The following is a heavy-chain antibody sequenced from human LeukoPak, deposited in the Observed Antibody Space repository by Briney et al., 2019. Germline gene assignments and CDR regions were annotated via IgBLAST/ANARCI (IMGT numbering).Heavy chain of an antibody. J-gene: IGHJ4*02. CDR1: GFIFSDYA. CDR2: IISDGSTT. V-gene: IGHV3-74*01. D-gene: IGHD3-10*01. CDR3: TRDRARAGGEILDY. Sequence: GGSLRLSCAASGFIFSDYAMHWVRQAPGKGLVWVSRIISDGSTTDYADSVKGRFTISRDNAKNTLYLQMNSLRDEDTAMYYCTRDRARAGGEILDYWGQGTLVTVSS.